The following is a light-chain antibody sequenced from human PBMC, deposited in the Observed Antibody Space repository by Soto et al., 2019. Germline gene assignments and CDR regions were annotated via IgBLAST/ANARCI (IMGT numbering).Light chain of an antibody. Sequence: EVVLTQSPGTLSLSPGERATLSCRASQTINTSYLAWYQQKPGQAPRLLISGASIRATGIPDRFSGSGSGTDFTLTISRLEPEDFAVYYCHQSGSSPPFTFGPGTKVDIK. CDR3: HQSGSSPPFT. CDR1: QTINTSY. V-gene: IGKV3-20*01. CDR2: GAS. J-gene: IGKJ3*01.